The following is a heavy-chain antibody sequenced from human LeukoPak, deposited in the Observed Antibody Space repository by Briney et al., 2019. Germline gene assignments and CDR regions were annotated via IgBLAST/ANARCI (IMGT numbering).Heavy chain of an antibody. J-gene: IGHJ3*02. Sequence: SETLSLTCTVSGGSISNYYWSWIRQPPGQGLEWIGYIYYSRSTNYNPSLKSRVTISVDTSKNQFSLKLSSVTAADTALYYCARDLKQQLVLGAFDIWGQGTMVTVSS. D-gene: IGHD6-13*01. CDR3: ARDLKQQLVLGAFDI. CDR2: IYYSRST. CDR1: GGSISNYY. V-gene: IGHV4-59*01.